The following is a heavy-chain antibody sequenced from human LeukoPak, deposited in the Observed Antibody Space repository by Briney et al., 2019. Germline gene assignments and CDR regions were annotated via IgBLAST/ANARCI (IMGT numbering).Heavy chain of an antibody. CDR3: AREIWDRGKFYLDS. V-gene: IGHV3-33*01. Sequence: GGSLRLSCATSGFTFSHYGMHCVRQAPGKGLEWVAVIWYDGSNEYNADSVKGRFTISRDNSKNTLFLQMNTLRAEDTAVYYCAREIWDRGKFYLDSWGQGTLVTVSS. D-gene: IGHD3-16*01. CDR1: GFTFSHYG. J-gene: IGHJ4*02. CDR2: IWYDGSNE.